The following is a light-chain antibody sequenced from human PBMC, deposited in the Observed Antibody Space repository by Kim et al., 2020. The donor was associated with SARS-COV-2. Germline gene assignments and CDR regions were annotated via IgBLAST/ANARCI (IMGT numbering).Light chain of an antibody. V-gene: IGKV3-20*01. CDR2: GAS. CDR1: QSVSSSY. CDR3: QQYGISPRT. Sequence: EIVLTQSPGTLSLSPGERATLSCRASQSVSSSYLAWYQQKPGQAPRLLIYGASIRATGIPDRFSGSGSGTDFTLSISRLEPEDFAVYYCQQYGISPRTFGQGTKVDIK. J-gene: IGKJ1*01.